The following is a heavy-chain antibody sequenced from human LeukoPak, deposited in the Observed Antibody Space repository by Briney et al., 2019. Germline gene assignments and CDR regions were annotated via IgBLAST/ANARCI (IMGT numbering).Heavy chain of an antibody. J-gene: IGHJ4*02. CDR2: IYYSGST. V-gene: IGHV4-59*12. D-gene: IGHD6-13*01. CDR3: ARDLPIAAAGPNFDY. Sequence: SETLSLTCTVSGGSISSYYWSWIRQPPGKGLEWIGYIYYSGSTKYKPSLKSRVTISVDTSKNQFSLKLSSVTAADTAVYYCARDLPIAAAGPNFDYWGQGTLVTVSS. CDR1: GGSISSYY.